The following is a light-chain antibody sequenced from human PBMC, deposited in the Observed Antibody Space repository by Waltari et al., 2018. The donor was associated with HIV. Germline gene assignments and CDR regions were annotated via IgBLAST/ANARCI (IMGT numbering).Light chain of an antibody. CDR3: QAVGSSPPLA. CDR2: GAS. Sequence: EIVLTQSPGTLSLSPGERATLSCRASQSVSSSYLAWYQQKPGQAPRLLIYGASSRATCNPDQVSGRGSGKDLPLNLSRLGPEGFAGYLWQAVGSSPPLAFRQGTKVEIK. J-gene: IGKJ1*01. V-gene: IGKV3-20*01. CDR1: QSVSSSY.